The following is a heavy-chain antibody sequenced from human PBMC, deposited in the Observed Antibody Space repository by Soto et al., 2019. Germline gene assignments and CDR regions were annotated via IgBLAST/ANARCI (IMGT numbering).Heavy chain of an antibody. J-gene: IGHJ6*02. CDR1: GFTFSSYA. CDR3: AKDKFGTEYYYYYGMDV. Sequence: GGSLRLSCAASGFTFSSYAMSWVRQAPGKGLEWVSAISGSGGSTYYADSVKGRLTISRDNSKNTLYLQMNSLRAEDTAVYYCAKDKFGTEYYYYYGMDVWGQGTTVTVSS. D-gene: IGHD1-1*01. CDR2: ISGSGGST. V-gene: IGHV3-23*01.